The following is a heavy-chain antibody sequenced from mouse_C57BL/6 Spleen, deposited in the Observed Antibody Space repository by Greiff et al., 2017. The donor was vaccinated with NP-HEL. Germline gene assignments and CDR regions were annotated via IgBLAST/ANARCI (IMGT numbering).Heavy chain of an antibody. CDR1: GFTFNTYA. J-gene: IGHJ1*03. V-gene: IGHV10-3*01. CDR2: IRSKSSNYAT. Sequence: DAGGGLVQPKGSLKLSCAASGFTFNTYAMHWVRQAPGKGLEWVARIRSKSSNYATYYADSVKDRFTISRDDSQSMLYLQMNNLKTEDTAMYYCVRDHDYGSSHYWYFDVWGTGTTVTVSS. D-gene: IGHD1-1*01. CDR3: VRDHDYGSSHYWYFDV.